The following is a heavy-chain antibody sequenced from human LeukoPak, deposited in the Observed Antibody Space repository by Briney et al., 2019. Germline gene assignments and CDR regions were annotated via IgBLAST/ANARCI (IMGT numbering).Heavy chain of an antibody. J-gene: IGHJ4*02. CDR1: GYTFTSYD. V-gene: IGHV1-8*03. CDR3: ARDAGYSRLFDY. D-gene: IGHD6-13*01. Sequence: ASVKVSCKASGYTFTSYDINWVRQATGQGLEWMGWMNPNSGNTGYAQKFQGRVTITRNTSISTAYMELSSLRSEDTAVYYCARDAGYSRLFDYWGQGTLVTVSS. CDR2: MNPNSGNT.